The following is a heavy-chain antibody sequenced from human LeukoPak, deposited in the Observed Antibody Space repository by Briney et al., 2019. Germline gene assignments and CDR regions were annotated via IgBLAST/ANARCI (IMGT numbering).Heavy chain of an antibody. Sequence: GGSLRLSCAASGFTFSSYAMHWVRQAPGKGLEWVAVISYDGSNKYYADSVKGRFTVSRDNSKNTLYLQMNSLRSEDTAVYYCARGYSYGNGPFDYWGQGTLVTVSS. V-gene: IGHV3-30-3*01. CDR2: ISYDGSNK. J-gene: IGHJ4*02. D-gene: IGHD5-18*01. CDR1: GFTFSSYA. CDR3: ARGYSYGNGPFDY.